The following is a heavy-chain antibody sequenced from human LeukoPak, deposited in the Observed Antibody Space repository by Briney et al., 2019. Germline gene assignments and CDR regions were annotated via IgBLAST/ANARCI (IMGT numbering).Heavy chain of an antibody. CDR1: GFTFSSYA. J-gene: IGHJ3*02. CDR2: ISGSGGST. CDR3: AKDYRVEMATIVGAFDI. D-gene: IGHD5-24*01. V-gene: IGHV3-23*01. Sequence: PGGSLRLSCAASGFTFSSYAMSWVRQAPGKGLEWVSAISGSGGSTYYADSVKGRFTISRDNSKNTLYLQMNSLRAEDTAVYYCAKDYRVEMATIVGAFDIWGQGTMVTVSS.